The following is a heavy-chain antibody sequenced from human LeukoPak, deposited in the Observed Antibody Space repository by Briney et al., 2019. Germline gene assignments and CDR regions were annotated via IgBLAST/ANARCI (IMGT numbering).Heavy chain of an antibody. D-gene: IGHD3-10*01. CDR1: GGSISSSSYY. CDR3: ARHARELIGWFDP. CDR2: IYYSGST. V-gene: IGHV4-39*01. J-gene: IGHJ5*02. Sequence: KPSETLSLTCTVSGGSISSSSYYWGWIRQPPGKGLEWIGSIYYSGSTYYNPSLKSRVTISVDTSKNQFSLKLSSVTAADTAVYYCARHARELIGWFDPWGQGTLVTVSS.